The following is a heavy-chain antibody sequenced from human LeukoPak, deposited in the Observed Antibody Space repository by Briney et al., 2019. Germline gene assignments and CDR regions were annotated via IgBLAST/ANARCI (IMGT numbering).Heavy chain of an antibody. D-gene: IGHD6-13*01. J-gene: IGHJ4*02. CDR3: ARARAAEGFDY. CDR2: ISSSSSYI. CDR1: GFTFSSYA. Sequence: GGSLRLSCAASGFTFSSYAMSWVRQAPGKGLDWVSSISSSSSYIYYADSVKGRFTISRDNAKNSLYLQMNSLRAEDTAVYYCARARAAEGFDYWGQGTLVTVSS. V-gene: IGHV3-21*01.